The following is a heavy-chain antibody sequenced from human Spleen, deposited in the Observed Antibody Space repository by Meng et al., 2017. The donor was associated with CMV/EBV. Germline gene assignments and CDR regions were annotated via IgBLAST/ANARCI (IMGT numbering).Heavy chain of an antibody. CDR3: ARLTAATTTGNYFDY. CDR1: GYPFTSYA. CDR2: INAGNGNT. D-gene: IGHD4-11*01. J-gene: IGHJ4*02. V-gene: IGHV1-3*01. Sequence: SGYPFTSYAIHWVRQAPGQRLEWMGWINAGNGNTKYSQKFQGRVTITRDTSASTAYMELSSLGSEDTALYYCARLTAATTTGNYFDYWGQGTLVTVSS.